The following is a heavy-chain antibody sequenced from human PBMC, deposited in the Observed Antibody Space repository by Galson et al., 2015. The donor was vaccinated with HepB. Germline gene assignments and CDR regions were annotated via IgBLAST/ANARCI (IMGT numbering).Heavy chain of an antibody. Sequence: VKVSCKVSGYTFTDYYMHWVQQAPGKGLEWMGLVDPEDGETIYTEKFQGRVTITADTSTDTAYMELTSPRSEDTAVYYCRSIAAAGTEIGPRIDYWGQGTLVTVSS. J-gene: IGHJ4*02. V-gene: IGHV1-69-2*01. CDR1: GYTFTDYY. CDR3: RSIAAAGTEIGPRIDY. D-gene: IGHD6-13*01. CDR2: VDPEDGET.